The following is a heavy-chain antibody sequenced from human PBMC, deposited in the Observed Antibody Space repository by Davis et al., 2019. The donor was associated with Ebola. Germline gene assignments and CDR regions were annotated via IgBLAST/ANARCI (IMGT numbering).Heavy chain of an antibody. J-gene: IGHJ4*02. V-gene: IGHV4-61*01. D-gene: IGHD2-8*02. CDR3: ARHQNVWYYFDH. Sequence: SETLSLTCTVSGGSVSSGNYYWSWIRQPPGQGLEWVGYIYSSGITNYNPSLMTRASISMDTSKNQFSLKLTSVTPEDTAVYQCARHQNVWYYFDHWGQGTLVTVSS. CDR1: GGSVSSGNYY. CDR2: IYSSGIT.